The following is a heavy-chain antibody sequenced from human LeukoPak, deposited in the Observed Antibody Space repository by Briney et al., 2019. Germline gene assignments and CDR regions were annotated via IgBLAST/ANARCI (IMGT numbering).Heavy chain of an antibody. Sequence: SETLSLTCTVSGGSISSYYWSWIRQPAGKGLEWIGRIYTSGSTNYNPSLKSRVTMSVDTSKKQFSLKLSSVTAADTAVYYCARDQHCSSTSCYTDWFDPWGQGTLITVSS. V-gene: IGHV4-4*07. D-gene: IGHD2-2*02. CDR2: IYTSGST. CDR3: ARDQHCSSTSCYTDWFDP. J-gene: IGHJ5*02. CDR1: GGSISSYY.